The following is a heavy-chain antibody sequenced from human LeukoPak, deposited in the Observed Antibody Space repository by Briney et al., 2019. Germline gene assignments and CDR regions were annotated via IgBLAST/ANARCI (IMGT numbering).Heavy chain of an antibody. CDR1: GFTFSSYG. CDR3: AKDTSFQH. Sequence: GGSLRLSCAASGFTFSSYGMHWVRQAPGKGLEWVAVISYDGSNKYYADSVKGRFTISRDNSKNTLYLQMNSLRAEDTAVYYCAKDTSFQHWGQAPWSPSPQ. V-gene: IGHV3-30*18. D-gene: IGHD3-3*01. CDR2: ISYDGSNK. J-gene: IGHJ1*01.